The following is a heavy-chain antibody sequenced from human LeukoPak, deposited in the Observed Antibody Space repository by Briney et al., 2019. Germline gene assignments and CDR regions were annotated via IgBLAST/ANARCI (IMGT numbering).Heavy chain of an antibody. D-gene: IGHD1-26*01. CDR3: AREGEVGTTWSWFDP. CDR1: GDSVSINSAA. Sequence: SQTLSLTFAISGDSVSINSAAWNWIRQSPSRGLEWLGRTYYRSRWYNDYAVSVKSRITINPDTSKNQFSLQLNSVTPEDTAVYYCAREGEVGTTWSWFDPWGQGTLVTVSS. V-gene: IGHV6-1*01. CDR2: TYYRSRWYN. J-gene: IGHJ5*02.